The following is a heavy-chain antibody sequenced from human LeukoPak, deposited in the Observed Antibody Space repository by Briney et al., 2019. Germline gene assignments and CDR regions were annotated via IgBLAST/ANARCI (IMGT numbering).Heavy chain of an antibody. CDR2: IRYDGSNK. Sequence: GGSLRLFCAASGFTFSSYGMHWVRQAPGKGLEWVAFIRYDGSNKYYADSVKGRFTISRDNSKNTLYLQMNSRRAEDTAVYYCAKEGMDVLRFLEWLPTHAFDIWGQGTMVTVSS. V-gene: IGHV3-30*02. CDR1: GFTFSSYG. D-gene: IGHD3-3*01. CDR3: AKEGMDVLRFLEWLPTHAFDI. J-gene: IGHJ3*02.